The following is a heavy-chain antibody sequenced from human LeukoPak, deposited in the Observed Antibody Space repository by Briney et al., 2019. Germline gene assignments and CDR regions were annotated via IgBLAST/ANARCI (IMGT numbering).Heavy chain of an antibody. V-gene: IGHV3-7*03. CDR3: ARRGELERRRSWDC. J-gene: IGHJ4*02. CDR2: IKEDGSQK. Sequence: AGGSLRLSCVASGFTFSNHYMSWVRQAPGKGLEWVANIKEDGSQKYYVDSVKGRFTISRDNAKNSLYLQMSSLRAEDTAVYYCARRGELERRRSWDCWGQGTLVTVSS. D-gene: IGHD1-1*01. CDR1: GFTFSNHY.